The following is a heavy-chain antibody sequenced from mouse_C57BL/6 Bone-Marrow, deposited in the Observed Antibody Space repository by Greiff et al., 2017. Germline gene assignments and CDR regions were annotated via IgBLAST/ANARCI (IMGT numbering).Heavy chain of an antibody. Sequence: QVQLKESGAELARPGASVKLSCKASGYTFTSYGISWVKQRTGQGLEWIGEIYPRSGNTYYNEKFKGKATLTADKSSSTASMELRSLTSEDSAVYFCARLGFHWYFDVWGTGTTVTVSS. J-gene: IGHJ1*03. CDR3: ARLGFHWYFDV. CDR1: GYTFTSYG. D-gene: IGHD4-1*01. CDR2: IYPRSGNT. V-gene: IGHV1-81*01.